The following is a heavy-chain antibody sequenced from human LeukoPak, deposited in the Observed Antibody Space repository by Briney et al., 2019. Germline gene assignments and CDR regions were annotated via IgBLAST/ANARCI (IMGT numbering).Heavy chain of an antibody. CDR2: IIPILGIA. V-gene: IGHV1-69*04. D-gene: IGHD5-24*01. CDR1: GGTFSSYA. Sequence: SVKVSCKASGGTFSSYAISWVRQAPGQGLEWMGRIIPILGIANYAQKFQGRVTITADKSTSTAYMELSSLRSEDTAVYYCARFADGYTSFDYWGQGTLVTDCS. CDR3: ARFADGYTSFDY. J-gene: IGHJ4*02.